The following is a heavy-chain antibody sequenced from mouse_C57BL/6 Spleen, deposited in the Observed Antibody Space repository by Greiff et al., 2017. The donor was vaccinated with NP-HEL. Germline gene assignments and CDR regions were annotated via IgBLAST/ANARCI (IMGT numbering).Heavy chain of an antibody. V-gene: IGHV1-15*01. J-gene: IGHJ4*01. Sequence: VQLQQSGAELVRPGASVTLSCKASGYTFTDYEMHWVKQTPVHGLEWIGAIDPETGGTAYNQKFKGKAILTADKSSSTAYMELRSLTSEDSAVYYCTRSGRHYYGSSLYYAMDYWGQGTSVTVSS. D-gene: IGHD1-1*01. CDR3: TRSGRHYYGSSLYYAMDY. CDR1: GYTFTDYE. CDR2: IDPETGGT.